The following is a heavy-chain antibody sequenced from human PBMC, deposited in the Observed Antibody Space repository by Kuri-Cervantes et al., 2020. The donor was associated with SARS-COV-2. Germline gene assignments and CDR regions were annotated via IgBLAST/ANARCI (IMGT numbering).Heavy chain of an antibody. Sequence: GSLRLSCTVSGGSISNTSYYWGWVRQPPGKGLEWIGSIYYSGSTYYNPSLKSRVTISVDTSKNQFSLKLSSVTAADTAVYYCARHVVSGWSGYFDYWGQGTLVTVSS. D-gene: IGHD3-3*01. J-gene: IGHJ4*02. CDR1: GGSISNTSYY. V-gene: IGHV4-39*01. CDR2: IYYSGST. CDR3: ARHVVSGWSGYFDY.